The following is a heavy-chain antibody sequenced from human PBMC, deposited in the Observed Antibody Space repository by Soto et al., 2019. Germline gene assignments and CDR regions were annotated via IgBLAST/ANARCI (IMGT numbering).Heavy chain of an antibody. CDR2: ISYDGTNK. D-gene: IGHD7-27*01. CDR1: GFSFSISP. Sequence: GWSLRLSCASSGFSFSISPMHWVRQAPGKGPEWVALISYDGTNKFYADSVKGRFTISRDNSKSTLYLQVDSLRPEDAAVYYCARDPKTSGGQHWAFNYFDSWGQGTLVTVSS. J-gene: IGHJ4*02. CDR3: ARDPKTSGGQHWAFNYFDS. V-gene: IGHV3-30-3*01.